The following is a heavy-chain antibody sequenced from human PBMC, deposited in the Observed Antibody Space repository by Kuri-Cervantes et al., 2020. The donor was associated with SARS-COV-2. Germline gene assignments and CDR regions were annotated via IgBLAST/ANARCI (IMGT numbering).Heavy chain of an antibody. CDR2: ITPFNGNT. J-gene: IGHJ3*01. V-gene: IGHV1-45*01. D-gene: IGHD2-21*01. CDR3: ARSGPGAISKEDDAFDV. Sequence: SVKVSCKASGDTFTYRFVHWVRQAPGQAPEWMGWITPFNGNTKYAQRFQDRVTITRDRSKSTAYMELNSLRSEDTAIYYCARSGPGAISKEDDAFDVWGQGTKSPSPQ. CDR1: GDTFTYRF.